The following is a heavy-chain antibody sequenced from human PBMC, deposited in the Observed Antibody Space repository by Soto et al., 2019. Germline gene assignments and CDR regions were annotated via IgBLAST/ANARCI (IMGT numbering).Heavy chain of an antibody. CDR2: IYSGGST. D-gene: IGHD3-22*01. CDR1: GFTVSSNY. J-gene: IGHJ3*02. CDR3: ARVVYDSSGSRGAFDI. V-gene: IGHV3-53*01. Sequence: GGSLRLSCAASGFTVSSNYMSWVRQAPGKGLEWVSVIYSGGSTYYADSVKGRFTISGDNSKNTLYLQMNSLRAEDTAVYYCARVVYDSSGSRGAFDIWGQGTMVTVSS.